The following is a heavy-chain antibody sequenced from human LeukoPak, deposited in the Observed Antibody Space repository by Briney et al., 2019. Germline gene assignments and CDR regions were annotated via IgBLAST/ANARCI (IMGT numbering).Heavy chain of an antibody. CDR2: ISSSGSAI. CDR3: GNPVITMSGGV. V-gene: IGHV3-48*03. CDR1: GFTFSSYE. Sequence: GGSLRLSCAASGFTFSSYEMNWVRQAPGKGLEWVSYISSSGSAIYYADSVKGRFTISRDNAKNSLYLQMNSLRAEDTAVYYCGNPVITMSGGVGAKGTRAPIPS. J-gene: IGHJ6*03. D-gene: IGHD3-10*02.